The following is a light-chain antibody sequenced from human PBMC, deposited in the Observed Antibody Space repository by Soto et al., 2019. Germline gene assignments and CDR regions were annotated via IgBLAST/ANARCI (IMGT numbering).Light chain of an antibody. J-gene: IGKJ1*01. CDR1: QSVSSSY. Sequence: EIVLTQPPGTLSLSPGEGATLSCRASQSVSSSYLAWYQQKPGQAPRLLIYGASSRATGIPDRFSGSGSGTDFTLTISRLEPEDFAVYYCQQYGSAPWTFGQGPKVDIK. CDR3: QQYGSAPWT. V-gene: IGKV3-20*01. CDR2: GAS.